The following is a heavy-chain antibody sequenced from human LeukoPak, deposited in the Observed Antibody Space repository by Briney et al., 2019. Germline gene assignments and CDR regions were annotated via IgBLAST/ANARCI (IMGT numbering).Heavy chain of an antibody. D-gene: IGHD7-27*01. J-gene: IGHJ4*02. Sequence: GGSLRLSCAASGFTFSSYTMSWVRQAPGKGLEWVLTITTSDGNTYYADSVKGRFTVSRDNSKNTLFLQMNSLRAEDTAVYYCAKDGGLWVSAHWGDSWGRGTLVTVSS. V-gene: IGHV3-23*01. CDR2: ITTSDGNT. CDR3: AKDGGLWVSAHWGDS. CDR1: GFTFSSYT.